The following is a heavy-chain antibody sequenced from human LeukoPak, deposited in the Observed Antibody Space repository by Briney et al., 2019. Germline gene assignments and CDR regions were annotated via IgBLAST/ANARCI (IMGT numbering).Heavy chain of an antibody. J-gene: IGHJ3*02. Sequence: QPGGSLRLSCAASGFTFSSYWMHWVRQAPGKGLVWVSRINSDGSTTTYADHMKGRFTISRDNAKNTLYLQMNSLRAEDTAVYYCAVKWTYDGFDIWGQGTMVTVSS. CDR1: GFTFSSYW. CDR3: AVKWTYDGFDI. D-gene: IGHD1-26*01. V-gene: IGHV3-74*01. CDR2: INSDGSTT.